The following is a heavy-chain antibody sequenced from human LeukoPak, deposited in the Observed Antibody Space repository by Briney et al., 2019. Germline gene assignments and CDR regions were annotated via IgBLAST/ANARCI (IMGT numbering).Heavy chain of an antibody. CDR1: GGSISTYY. CDR2: IYTSGSP. Sequence: SETLSLTCTVSGGSISTYYWSWIRQPPGKGLEWVGYIYTSGSPNYNPSLKSRVTISVDTSKNQFSLKLTSVTAADTAVYYCARSGWNYGGTFPENWFDPWGQGTLVTVSS. D-gene: IGHD1-7*01. V-gene: IGHV4-4*09. CDR3: ARSGWNYGGTFPENWFDP. J-gene: IGHJ5*02.